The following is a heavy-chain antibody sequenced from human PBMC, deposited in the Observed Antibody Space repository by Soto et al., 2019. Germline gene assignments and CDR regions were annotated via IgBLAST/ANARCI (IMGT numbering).Heavy chain of an antibody. D-gene: IGHD6-13*01. CDR1: GGSISISSR. V-gene: IGHV4-4*02. CDR2: VYHTGNT. Sequence: NPSETLSLTCAVSGGSISISSRCSCVRQPPGKGLEWIGEVYHTGNTNYNPSLESRVTISVDKSKNQFSLNLNSVTAADTAVYYCARDSRAAAGNRRYYFDYWGQGTLVTVSS. J-gene: IGHJ4*02. CDR3: ARDSRAAAGNRRYYFDY.